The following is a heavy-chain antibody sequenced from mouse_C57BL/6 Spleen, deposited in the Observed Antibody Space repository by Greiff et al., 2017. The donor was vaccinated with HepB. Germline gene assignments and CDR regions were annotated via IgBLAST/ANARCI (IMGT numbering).Heavy chain of an antibody. CDR2: IHPTSGST. Sequence: QVQLQQPGAELVKPGASVKLSCKASGYTFTSYWMHWVKQRPGQGLEWIGMIHPTSGSTNYNEKFKSKATLTVDKSSSTAYMQLSSLTSEDSAVYYFARNYDYDGFDYWGQGTTLTVSS. CDR1: GYTFTSYW. V-gene: IGHV1-64*01. J-gene: IGHJ2*01. D-gene: IGHD2-4*01. CDR3: ARNYDYDGFDY.